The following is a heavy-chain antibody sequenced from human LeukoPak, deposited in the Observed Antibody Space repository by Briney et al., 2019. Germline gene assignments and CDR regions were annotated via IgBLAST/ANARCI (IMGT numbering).Heavy chain of an antibody. CDR1: GFTFSSYE. CDR3: AREVRYFALGDY. CDR2: ISSSGRTA. D-gene: IGHD3-9*01. V-gene: IGHV3-48*03. Sequence: PGGSLRLSCVASGFTFSSYEMNWVRQTPGKGLEWVSYISSSGRTAYYADSGRGRFTISRDNAKNSLYLQMNSLRAEDTAVCYCAREVRYFALGDYWGQGTLVTVSS. J-gene: IGHJ4*02.